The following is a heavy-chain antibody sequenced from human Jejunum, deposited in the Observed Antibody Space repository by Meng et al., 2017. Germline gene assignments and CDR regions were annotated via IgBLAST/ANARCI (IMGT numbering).Heavy chain of an antibody. V-gene: IGHV3-7*01. D-gene: IGHD3-10*01. CDR2: INPDGSYE. CDR1: GFTFTNYA. Sequence: GESLKISCAASGFTFTNYAMRWVRQAPGKGLEWVANINPDGSYELYVDSVKGRFTISRDNVKNSLDLQMNSLRVEDTAMYYCVRNGGSGDYWGQGTLVTVSS. CDR3: VRNGGSGDY. J-gene: IGHJ4*02.